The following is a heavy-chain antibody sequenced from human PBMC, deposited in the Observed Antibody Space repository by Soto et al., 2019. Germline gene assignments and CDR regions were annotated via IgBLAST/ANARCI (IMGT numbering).Heavy chain of an antibody. V-gene: IGHV4-34*01. D-gene: IGHD4-17*01. J-gene: IGHJ4*02. CDR1: GVSFCGYY. CDR2: ISHSGST. Sequence: QVQLQQWGAGLLKPSETLSITCAVYGVSFCGYYWSWIRQPPGKGLEWIGDISHSGSTNYHPSRKIRVTISVDTSNNPFSLELSSVTAADTAVYDCARAYGGNSGVFDYWGQGTLVTVSS. CDR3: ARAYGGNSGVFDY.